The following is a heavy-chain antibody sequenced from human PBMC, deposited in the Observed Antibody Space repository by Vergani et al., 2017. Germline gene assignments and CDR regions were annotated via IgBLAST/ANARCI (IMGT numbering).Heavy chain of an antibody. J-gene: IGHJ4*02. CDR3: ARDGGYSSL. CDR2: ISWDGGST. Sequence: EVQLVESGGVVVQPGGSLRLSCAASGFTFDDYAIHWVRQAPGKGLEWVSLISWDGGSTYYADSVKGRFTISRDNSKNSLFLQMNSLRAEDTALYYCARDGGYSSLWGQGTLVTVSS. D-gene: IGHD5-18*01. CDR1: GFTFDDYA. V-gene: IGHV3-43D*03.